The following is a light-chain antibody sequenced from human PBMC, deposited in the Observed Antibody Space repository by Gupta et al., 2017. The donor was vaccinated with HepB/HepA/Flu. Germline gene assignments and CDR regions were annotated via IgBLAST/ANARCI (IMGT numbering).Light chain of an antibody. J-gene: IGKJ4*01. CDR1: QSVLYSSNNKNY. Sequence: IVLTQSPASLAASLGERATINCKSSQSVLYSSNNKNYLAWYQQKPGQPPKLLIYWASTRESGVPDRFSGSGSGTDFTLTISSLQAEDVAVYYCQQYYSTPLTFGGGTKVEIK. CDR3: QQYYSTPLT. V-gene: IGKV4-1*01. CDR2: WAS.